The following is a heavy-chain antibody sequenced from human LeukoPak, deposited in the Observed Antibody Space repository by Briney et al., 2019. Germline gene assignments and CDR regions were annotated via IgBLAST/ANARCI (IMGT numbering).Heavy chain of an antibody. Sequence: GGSLRLSCAASGFTFRTYSMSWVRQAPGKGLEWVSARGSGGDTYYADSVKGRFTISRDNSNNTLYLQMNSLRAEDTAVYYCAKGGSMTLAVYWGQGTLVTVSS. CDR2: RGSGGDT. J-gene: IGHJ4*02. V-gene: IGHV3-23*01. D-gene: IGHD3-10*01. CDR3: AKGGSMTLAVY. CDR1: GFTFRTYS.